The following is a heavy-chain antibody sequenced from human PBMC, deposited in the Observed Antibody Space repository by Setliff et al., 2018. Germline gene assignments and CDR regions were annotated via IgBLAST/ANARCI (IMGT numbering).Heavy chain of an antibody. CDR2: IRRKSNG. CDR1: GFTFSAYY. V-gene: IGHV3-30*09. J-gene: IGHJ4*02. Sequence: GGSLRLSCAASGFTFSAYYMDWVRQAPGKGLEWVGRIRRKSNGYTTDSVKGRFDISRDSSKNTVYLQMNSLRAEDTAVYYCAKDPSWVNLGELSSPDYWGQGTLVTVSS. CDR3: AKDPSWVNLGELSSPDY. D-gene: IGHD3-16*02.